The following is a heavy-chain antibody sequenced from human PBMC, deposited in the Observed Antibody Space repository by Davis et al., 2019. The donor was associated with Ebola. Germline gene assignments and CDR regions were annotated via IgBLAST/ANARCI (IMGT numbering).Heavy chain of an antibody. J-gene: IGHJ6*04. CDR2: ISSDGSNR. D-gene: IGHD6-13*01. CDR1: SFTFRDYS. V-gene: IGHV3-30*01. Sequence: GESLKISCVDSSFTFRDYSMNWVRQAPGKGLEWVSIISSDGSNRFYAGSVKGRFTISRDNSKNTLYLQMNSLRAEDTAVYYCAKDWGPGGRSSSWFYYYGMDVWGKGTTVTVSS. CDR3: AKDWGPGGRSSSWFYYYGMDV.